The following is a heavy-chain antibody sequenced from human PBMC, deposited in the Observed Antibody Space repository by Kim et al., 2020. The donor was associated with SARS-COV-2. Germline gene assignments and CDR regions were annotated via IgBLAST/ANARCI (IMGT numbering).Heavy chain of an antibody. D-gene: IGHD1-26*01. CDR2: ST. V-gene: IGHV3-23*01. CDR3: AYSGSYYFDY. Sequence: STYSADAVKGRFTISRDNSKNTLYLQMNSLRAEDTAVYYCAYSGSYYFDYWGQGTLVTVSS. J-gene: IGHJ4*02.